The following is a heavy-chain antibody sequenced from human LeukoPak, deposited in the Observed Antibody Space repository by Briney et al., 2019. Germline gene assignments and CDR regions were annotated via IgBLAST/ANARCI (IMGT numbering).Heavy chain of an antibody. CDR3: AKDEGSQWLYGFCVY. Sequence: PGGSLRLSCAASGFTFSSYAMSWVRQAPGKGLEWVSAISGSGGSTYYADSVKGRSTISRDNSKNTLYLQMNSLRAEDTAVYYCAKDEGSQWLYGFCVYWGQGTLVTVSS. J-gene: IGHJ4*02. CDR2: ISGSGGST. D-gene: IGHD6-19*01. V-gene: IGHV3-23*01. CDR1: GFTFSSYA.